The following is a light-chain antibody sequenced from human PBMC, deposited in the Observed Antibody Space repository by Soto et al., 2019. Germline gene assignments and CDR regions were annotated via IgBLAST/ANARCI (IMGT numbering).Light chain of an antibody. CDR2: DAS. Sequence: DIQMTQSPSSLSASVGDRVTITSRASQSKSSYLNWYQQKSGKAPKLLISDASSFESGVPSRFSGSGSGTEFTLTISSLQPDDFATYYCQQYHSWTFGRGTKVDIK. J-gene: IGKJ1*01. CDR3: QQYHSWT. V-gene: IGKV1-5*01. CDR1: QSKSSY.